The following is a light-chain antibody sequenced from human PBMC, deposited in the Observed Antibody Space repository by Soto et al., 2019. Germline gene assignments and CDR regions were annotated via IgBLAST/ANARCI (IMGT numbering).Light chain of an antibody. CDR2: EVS. J-gene: IGLJ1*01. V-gene: IGLV2-14*01. CDR3: FSFTTDWTHV. Sequence: QSALTQPASVSGSPGQSITISCTGSSSDIGAYNYVSWFQQYPGKAPKLIISEVSNRPSGVSNRFSGSKSGTAASLTISGLQTEDEADYFCFSFTTDWTHVFGTGTKVTFL. CDR1: SSDIGAYNY.